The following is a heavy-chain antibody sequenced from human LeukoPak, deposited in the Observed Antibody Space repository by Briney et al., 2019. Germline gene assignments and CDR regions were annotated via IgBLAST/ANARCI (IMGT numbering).Heavy chain of an antibody. J-gene: IGHJ5*02. D-gene: IGHD1-1*01. V-gene: IGHV1-2*02. Sequence: GASVKVSCKASGYTFTDYYMHWVRQAPGQGLEWMGWINPNSGGTNYAQKFQGRVTMTRDTSISTAYMELSRLRSDDTAVYYCARVHDNLYNWFDPWGQGTLVTVSS. CDR2: INPNSGGT. CDR3: ARVHDNLYNWFDP. CDR1: GYTFTDYY.